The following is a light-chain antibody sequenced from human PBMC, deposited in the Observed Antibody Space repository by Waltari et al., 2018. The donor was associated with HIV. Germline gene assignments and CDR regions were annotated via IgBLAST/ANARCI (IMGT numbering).Light chain of an antibody. CDR3: QSYDRSLSAWV. V-gene: IGLV1-40*01. CDR1: SSNIGADYP. CDR2: RNS. Sequence: QSVLAQPPSVSGAPGQRVTISRPGSSSNIGADYPVSWYQHLPGTAPKLLIYRNSKRPSGVPNRFSGSKSDTSASRAITGLQAEDEADYYCQSYDRSLSAWVFGGGTRLNVL. J-gene: IGLJ3*02.